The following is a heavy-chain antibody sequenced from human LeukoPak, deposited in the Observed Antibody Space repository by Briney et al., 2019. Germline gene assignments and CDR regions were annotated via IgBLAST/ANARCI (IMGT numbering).Heavy chain of an antibody. V-gene: IGHV3-30*18. D-gene: IGHD6-6*01. J-gene: IGHJ4*02. CDR2: ISYDGSNE. Sequence: GGSLRLSCAASGFTFSSYDMHWVRQAPGKGLEWVAVISYDGSNEYYADSVKGRFTISRDNSKNTLYLQMNSLRAEDTAVYYCAKARWAYSSSSVFFDSWGQGTVVTVSS. CDR1: GFTFSSYD. CDR3: AKARWAYSSSSVFFDS.